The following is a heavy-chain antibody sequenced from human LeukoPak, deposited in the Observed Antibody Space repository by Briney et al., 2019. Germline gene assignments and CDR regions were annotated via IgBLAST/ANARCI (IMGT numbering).Heavy chain of an antibody. CDR3: ASTYYDFWSGYRY. J-gene: IGHJ4*02. CDR2: IYTSGST. D-gene: IGHD3-3*01. V-gene: IGHV4-61*09. CDR1: GGSISSGSYY. Sequence: PSETLSLTCTVSGGSISSGSYYWSWIRQPAGKGLEWIGHIYTSGSTNYNPSLKSRVTISVDTSKNQFSLKLSSVTAADTAVYYCASTYYDFWSGYRYWGQGTLVTVSS.